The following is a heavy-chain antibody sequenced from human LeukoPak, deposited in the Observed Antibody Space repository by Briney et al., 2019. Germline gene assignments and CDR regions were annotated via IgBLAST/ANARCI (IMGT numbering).Heavy chain of an antibody. J-gene: IGHJ6*01. CDR2: INTDGSGT. V-gene: IGHV3-74*01. CDR1: GFTFSIYC. Sequence: AGSLRLSCAASGFTFSIYCMHWVRHAPGKGLVWVSRINTDGSGTIYADSVKGRFTISRDNAKNTLYLQMNSVRAEDTAVYYCARVVPRGDYYGMDVWGQGTTVTVSS. CDR3: ARVVPRGDYYGMDV.